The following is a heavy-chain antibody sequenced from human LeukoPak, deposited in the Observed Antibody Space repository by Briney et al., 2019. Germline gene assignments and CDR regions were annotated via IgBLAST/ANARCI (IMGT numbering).Heavy chain of an antibody. Sequence: SETLSLTCTVSGGSISSYYWSWIRQPPGKGLEWIGYIYYSGSANYNPSLKSRVTISADTSKNQFSLKLSSVTAADTAVYYCARSSYGDPDYWGQGTLVTVSS. CDR2: IYYSGSA. D-gene: IGHD4-17*01. V-gene: IGHV4-59*01. J-gene: IGHJ4*02. CDR1: GGSISSYY. CDR3: ARSSYGDPDY.